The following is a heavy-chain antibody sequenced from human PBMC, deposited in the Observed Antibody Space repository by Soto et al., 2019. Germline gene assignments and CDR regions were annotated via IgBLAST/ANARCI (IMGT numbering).Heavy chain of an antibody. V-gene: IGHV1-69*19. CDR3: AREVQVHTPAFVY. D-gene: IGHD3-10*01. J-gene: IGHJ4*02. CDR1: GGTFKTYA. Sequence: QVQLVQSGAEMKKPGSSVKVSCQSSGGTFKTYAMNWGRQAPGQGPEWMGDISPLFGAANYAPKFQGRVTITADESTGTSYMQLSSLTSEDTALYFCAREVQVHTPAFVYGGQGTLVTVSS. CDR2: ISPLFGAA.